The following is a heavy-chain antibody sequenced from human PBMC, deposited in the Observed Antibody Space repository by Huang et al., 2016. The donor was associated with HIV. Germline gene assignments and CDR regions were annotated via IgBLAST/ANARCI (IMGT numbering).Heavy chain of an antibody. CDR3: ARVGGVAAGTFGTFDI. D-gene: IGHD6-19*01. V-gene: IGHV3-21*01. CDR1: GFTFSSYS. CDR2: ISSSSSNI. J-gene: IGHJ3*02. Sequence: EVQLVESGGGLVKPGGSLRLSCAASGFTFSSYSMNWVRQVTGKGLEWVSSISSSSSNIYYADSVKGRFTISRDNAKNSLYLQMNSLRAEDTAVYYCARVGGVAAGTFGTFDIWGQGTMVTVSS.